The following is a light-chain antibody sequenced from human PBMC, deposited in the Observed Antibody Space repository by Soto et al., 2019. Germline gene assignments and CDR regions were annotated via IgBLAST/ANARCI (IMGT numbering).Light chain of an antibody. J-gene: IGLJ2*01. V-gene: IGLV2-8*01. CDR3: SSYAGSNNFVV. Sequence: QPVLTQPPSASGSPGQSVTISCTGTSSDVGGYNYVSWYQQHPGKAPKLMIYEVSKRPSGVPDRFSGSKSGNTASLTVSGLHAEDEADYYCSSYAGSNNFVVFGGGTKLTV. CDR1: SSDVGGYNY. CDR2: EVS.